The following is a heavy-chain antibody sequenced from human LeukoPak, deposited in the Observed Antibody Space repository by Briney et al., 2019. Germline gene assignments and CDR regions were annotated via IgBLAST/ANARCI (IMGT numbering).Heavy chain of an antibody. J-gene: IGHJ5*02. CDR1: GYTFTSYG. D-gene: IGHD4-17*01. V-gene: IGHV1-18*01. CDR3: ARPHDYGDYGGNWFDP. CDR2: ISAYNGNT. Sequence: EASVKVSCKASGYTFTSYGISWVRQAPGQGLEWMGWISAYNGNTNYAQKLQGRVTMTTDTSTSTAYMELRSLRSDDTAVYYCARPHDYGDYGGNWFDPWGQGTLVTVSS.